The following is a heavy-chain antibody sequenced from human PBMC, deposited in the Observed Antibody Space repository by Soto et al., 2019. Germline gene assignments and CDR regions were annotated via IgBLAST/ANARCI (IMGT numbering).Heavy chain of an antibody. CDR2: INSDGSST. CDR1: GFTFSSYW. CDR3: ATQRKWSFDY. D-gene: IGHD2-15*01. J-gene: IGHJ4*02. V-gene: IGHV3-74*01. Sequence: EVQVVESGGGLVQPGGSLRLSCAASGFTFSSYWMHWVRQAPGKGLVWVSRINSDGSSTTYADSVRGRFTISRDNAKNTLYLQMNSLRAEDTAVYYRATQRKWSFDYWGQGTLVTVSS.